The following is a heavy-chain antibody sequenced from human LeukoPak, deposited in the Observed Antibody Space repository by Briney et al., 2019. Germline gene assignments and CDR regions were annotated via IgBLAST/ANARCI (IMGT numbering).Heavy chain of an antibody. CDR2: IKEDGSEK. V-gene: IGHV3-7*01. D-gene: IGHD3-22*01. Sequence: PGGSLRLSCAASGFTFSRSWMSWVRQAPGKGLEWVANIKEDGSEKYYVDSVKSRITISRDNARNLLYLQMNSLRAEDTAVYFCARDAKDYYDSSGYYWGQGTLVTVSS. CDR3: ARDAKDYYDSSGYY. J-gene: IGHJ4*02. CDR1: GFTFSRSW.